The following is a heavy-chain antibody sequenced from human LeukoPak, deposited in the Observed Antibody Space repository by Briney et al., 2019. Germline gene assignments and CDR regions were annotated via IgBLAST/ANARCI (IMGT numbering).Heavy chain of an antibody. CDR3: AREIYSYGNWGY. Sequence: GGSLGLSCAASGFTFSSYSMNWVRQAPGKGLEWVSSISNSSSYIYYADSVKGRFTISRDNAKNSLYLQMNSLRAEDTAVYYCAREIYSYGNWGYWGQGTLVTVSS. D-gene: IGHD5-18*01. J-gene: IGHJ4*02. CDR2: ISNSSSYI. CDR1: GFTFSSYS. V-gene: IGHV3-21*01.